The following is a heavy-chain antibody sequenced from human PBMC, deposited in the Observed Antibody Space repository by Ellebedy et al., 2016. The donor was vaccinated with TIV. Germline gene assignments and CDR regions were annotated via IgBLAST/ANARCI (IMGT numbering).Heavy chain of an antibody. CDR3: ARHGGYSFSPLNY. CDR1: GYSFTTYW. V-gene: IGHV5-10-1*01. Sequence: PGGSLRLSCQGSGYSFTTYWINWVRQMPGKGLEWMGRIDPSDSHTNYSPSFQGDVIISADKSISTAYLQWSSLKASDTAMYYCARHGGYSFSPLNYWGQGTLVTVSS. CDR2: IDPSDSHT. J-gene: IGHJ4*02. D-gene: IGHD2-2*02.